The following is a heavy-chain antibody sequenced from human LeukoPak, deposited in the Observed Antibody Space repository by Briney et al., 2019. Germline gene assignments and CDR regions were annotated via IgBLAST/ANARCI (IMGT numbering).Heavy chain of an antibody. CDR1: GGSTSSYY. CDR3: ARLASGSYGPLTPFDY. Sequence: SETLSLTCTVSGGSTSSYYWSWIRQPPGKGLEWIGDIYYSGSTNYNPSLKSRVTISVDTSKNQFSLRLSSVTAADTAVYYSARLASGSYGPLTPFDYWGQGTLVTVSS. V-gene: IGHV4-59*08. J-gene: IGHJ4*02. CDR2: IYYSGST. D-gene: IGHD1-26*01.